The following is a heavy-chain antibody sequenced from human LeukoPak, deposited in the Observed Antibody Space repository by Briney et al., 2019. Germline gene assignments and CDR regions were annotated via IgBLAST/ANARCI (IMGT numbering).Heavy chain of an antibody. CDR2: INYSGST. CDR1: GGSISSYY. CDR3: ATAIAVANDAFDI. D-gene: IGHD6-19*01. J-gene: IGHJ3*02. V-gene: IGHV4-59*01. Sequence: SETLSLTCTVSGGSISSYYWSWIRQPPGKGLEWIGYINYSGSTNYNPSLKSRVTISVDTSKSQFSLKLSSVTAADTAVYYCATAIAVANDAFDIWGQGTMVTVSS.